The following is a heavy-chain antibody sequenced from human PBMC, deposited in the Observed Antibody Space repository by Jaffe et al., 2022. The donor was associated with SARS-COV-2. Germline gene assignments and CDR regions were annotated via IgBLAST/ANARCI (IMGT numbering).Heavy chain of an antibody. J-gene: IGHJ6*02. V-gene: IGHV1-2*06. CDR1: GYTFTGYY. D-gene: IGHD3-22*01. Sequence: QVQLVQSGAEVKKPGASVKVSCKASGYTFTGYYMHWVRQAPGQGLEWMGRINPNSGGTNYAQKFQGRVTMTRDTSISTAYMELSRLRSDDTAVYYCASWHYDSSGYYYYYGMDVWGQGTTVTVSS. CDR3: ASWHYDSSGYYYYYGMDV. CDR2: INPNSGGT.